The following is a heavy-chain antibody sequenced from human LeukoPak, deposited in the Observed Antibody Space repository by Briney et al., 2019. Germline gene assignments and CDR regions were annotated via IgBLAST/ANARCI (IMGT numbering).Heavy chain of an antibody. Sequence: SETLSLTCIVPGGSISSSSYYWAWIRQSPGKGPEWIGTFSSGGSAYYNPSLTSRVSISKDTSDNQFSLRLYSVTAADTAVYYCARKQTGTMYDVWGQGTQVTVSS. D-gene: IGHD1-7*01. CDR3: ARKQTGTMYDV. V-gene: IGHV4-39*07. CDR1: GGSISSSSYY. J-gene: IGHJ4*02. CDR2: FSSGGSA.